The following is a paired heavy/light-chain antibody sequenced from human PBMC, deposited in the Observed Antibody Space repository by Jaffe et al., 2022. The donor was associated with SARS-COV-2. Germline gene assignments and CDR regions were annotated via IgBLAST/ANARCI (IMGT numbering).Light chain of an antibody. V-gene: IGLV3-21*04. CDR1: NIGSRT. J-gene: IGLJ1*01. CDR2: YGS. CDR3: QVWDSSSDYL. Sequence: SSVLTQPPSVSVAPGKTASITCGGNNIGSRTVHWYQQKPGQAPVVVIYYGSDRPSGIPERFSGSNSGNTATLTISRVEAGDEADYYCQVWDSSSDYLFGTGTKVTVL.
Heavy chain of an antibody. CDR3: AREGYDSGSSYPYFYYYMDV. D-gene: IGHD3-10*01. CDR1: GYTFTGYA. Sequence: QVQLVQSGAEVKKPGASVKISCKTSGYTFTGYAMHWVRQAPGQRPEWMGWINAGNGNTKYSQKLQGRVTITRDTSASTAYMELSSLESEDTAIYYCAREGYDSGSSYPYFYYYMDVWGKGTTVTVSS. CDR2: INAGNGNT. J-gene: IGHJ6*03. V-gene: IGHV1-3*01.